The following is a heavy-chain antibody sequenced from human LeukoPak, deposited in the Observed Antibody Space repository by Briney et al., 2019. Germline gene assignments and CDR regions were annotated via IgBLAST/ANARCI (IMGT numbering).Heavy chain of an antibody. CDR3: ARLFAPVRRKPNGLYYYYMDV. J-gene: IGHJ6*03. CDR1: GGSISTYY. D-gene: IGHD1-14*01. V-gene: IGHV4-59*12. CDR2: IYYSGRT. Sequence: SETLSLTCTVSGGSISTYYWNWLRQPPGKGLEWLGYIYYSGRTKYNPSFKKRVTISVDTVKNQFSLKLSSVTAADTAVYYCARLFAPVRRKPNGLYYYYMDVWGKGTRVMVS.